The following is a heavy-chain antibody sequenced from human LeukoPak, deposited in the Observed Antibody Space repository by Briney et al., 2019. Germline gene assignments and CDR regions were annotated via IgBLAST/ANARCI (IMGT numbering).Heavy chain of an antibody. V-gene: IGHV1-46*01. J-gene: IGHJ5*02. CDR1: GYTFTSYY. CDR2: INPSGGST. D-gene: IGHD6-13*01. CDR3: ARDAFPAPIPRIAAVTRFDP. Sequence: GASVKVSCKASGYTFTSYYMHWVRQAPGQGLEWMGIINPSGGSTSYAQKFQGRVTMTRDMSTSTVYMELSSLRSEDTAVYYCARDAFPAPIPRIAAVTRFDPWGQGTLVTVSS.